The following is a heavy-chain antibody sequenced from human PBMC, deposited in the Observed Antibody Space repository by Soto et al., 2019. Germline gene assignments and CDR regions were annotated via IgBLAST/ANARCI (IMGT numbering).Heavy chain of an antibody. V-gene: IGHV3-43*01. J-gene: IGHJ5*02. Sequence: GGSLRLSCAASGFTFGNYWMHWVRQAPGKGLEWVAVISWDGKTSYYAASVRGRFTISRDNSKNFLYLYMIGLRPEDTALYYCAKPVRGIAGANYDSWGQGVLVTVSS. CDR3: AKPVRGIAGANYDS. CDR1: GFTFGNYW. D-gene: IGHD3-16*01. CDR2: ISWDGKTS.